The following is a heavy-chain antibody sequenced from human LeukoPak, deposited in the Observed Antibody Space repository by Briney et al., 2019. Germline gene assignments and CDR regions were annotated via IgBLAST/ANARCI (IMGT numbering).Heavy chain of an antibody. CDR3: ARRAGGFRQQLPYYYYMDV. J-gene: IGHJ6*03. Sequence: SETLSLTCAVYGGSFSGYYWSWIRQPPGKGLEWIGEINHSGSTNYIPSLKSRVTISVDTSKNQFSLKLSSVTAADTAVYYCARRAGGFRQQLPYYYYMDVWGKGTTVTVSS. D-gene: IGHD6-13*01. CDR2: INHSGST. CDR1: GGSFSGYY. V-gene: IGHV4-34*01.